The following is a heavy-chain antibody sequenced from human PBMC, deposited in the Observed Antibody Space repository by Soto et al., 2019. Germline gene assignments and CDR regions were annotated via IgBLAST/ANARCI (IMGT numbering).Heavy chain of an antibody. Sequence: GGSLRRSFAASGFTFSTYAMSWVRQAPGKVLDLASAISAGGVITYYAYSVKGRFTISRDNSINTFYLQMNSLRTEDTAVYYCANPRGYGVFDAYDIWGQGAMVTVSS. CDR2: ISAGGVIT. D-gene: IGHD4-17*01. CDR3: ANPRGYGVFDAYDI. V-gene: IGHV3-23*01. J-gene: IGHJ3*02. CDR1: GFTFSTYA.